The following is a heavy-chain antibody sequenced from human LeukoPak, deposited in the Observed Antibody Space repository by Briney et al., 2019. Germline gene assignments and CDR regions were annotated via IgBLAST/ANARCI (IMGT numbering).Heavy chain of an antibody. J-gene: IGHJ3*02. CDR1: GGSISSSSYY. Sequence: NPSETPSLTCTVSGGSISSSSYYWGWIRQPPGKGLEWIGYIYYSGSTYYNPSLKSRVTISVDTSKNQFSLKLSSVTAADTAVYYCARGEPIFGVVIDAFDIWGQGTMVTVSS. CDR2: IYYSGST. CDR3: ARGEPIFGVVIDAFDI. V-gene: IGHV4-30-4*08. D-gene: IGHD3-3*01.